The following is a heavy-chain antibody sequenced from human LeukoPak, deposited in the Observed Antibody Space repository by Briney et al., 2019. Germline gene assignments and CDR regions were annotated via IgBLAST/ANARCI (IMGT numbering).Heavy chain of an antibody. J-gene: IGHJ4*02. D-gene: IGHD2-15*01. CDR3: ARAPISGGH. CDR2: IYHSGST. CDR1: GYSISSGYY. V-gene: IGHV4-38-2*01. Sequence: SETLSLTCAVSGYSISSGYYWGWIRQPPGKGLEWIGSIYHSGSTYYNPSLKRRVTISVDTSKNQFSLKLSSVTAADTAVYYCARAPISGGHWGQGTLVTVSS.